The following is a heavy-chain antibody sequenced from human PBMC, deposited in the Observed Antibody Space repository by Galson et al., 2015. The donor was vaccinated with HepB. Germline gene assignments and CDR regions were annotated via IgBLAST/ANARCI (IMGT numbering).Heavy chain of an antibody. CDR1: GFTFSSYG. D-gene: IGHD6-6*01. Sequence: SLRLSCAASGFTFSSYGMHWVRQAPGKGLEWVAVIWYDGSNKYYADSVKGRFTISRDNSKNTLYLQMNSLRAEDTAVYYCARDLWYSSSSGDYYYMDVWGKGTTVTVSS. CDR3: ARDLWYSSSSGDYYYMDV. CDR2: IWYDGSNK. J-gene: IGHJ6*03. V-gene: IGHV3-33*01.